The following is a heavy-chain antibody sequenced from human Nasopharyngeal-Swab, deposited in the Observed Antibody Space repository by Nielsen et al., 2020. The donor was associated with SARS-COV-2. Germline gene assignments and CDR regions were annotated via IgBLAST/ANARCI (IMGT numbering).Heavy chain of an antibody. J-gene: IGHJ1*01. CDR1: GFTFSTYW. V-gene: IGHV3-7*01. Sequence: GESLKISCATSGFTFSTYWMTWVRQAPGKRLEWVANIKQDGSEKYYIDSVKGRFTISRDNAKSSLFLEMNSLRVEDTALYYCATDGYSFGYDRGHWGQGTLVTVSS. D-gene: IGHD4-11*01. CDR2: IKQDGSEK. CDR3: ATDGYSFGYDRGH.